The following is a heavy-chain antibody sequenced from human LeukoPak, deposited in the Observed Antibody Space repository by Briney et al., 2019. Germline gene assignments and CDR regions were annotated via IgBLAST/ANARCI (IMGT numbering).Heavy chain of an antibody. D-gene: IGHD3-10*01. CDR3: ARSASDYYGSGSYRI. Sequence: SETLSLTCTVSGYSISSGYYWGWIRQPPGKGLEWIGSIYHSGSTYYNPSLKSRVTISVDTSKNQFSLKLSSVTAADTAVYYCARSASDYYGSGSYRIWGQGTLVTVSS. J-gene: IGHJ4*02. CDR1: GYSISSGYY. CDR2: IYHSGST. V-gene: IGHV4-38-2*02.